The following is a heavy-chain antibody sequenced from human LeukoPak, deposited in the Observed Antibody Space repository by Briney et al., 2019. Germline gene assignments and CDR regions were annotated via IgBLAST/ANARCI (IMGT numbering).Heavy chain of an antibody. CDR3: ARLRSGYDLGFDY. Sequence: SETLSPTCTVSGGSISNYYWNWIRQPPGKGLEWIGFIYYSGSTNYNPSLKSRVTISVDTSKNQFSLKLSSVTAADTAVYYCARLRSGYDLGFDYWGQGTLVTVSS. J-gene: IGHJ4*02. CDR2: IYYSGST. CDR1: GGSISNYY. V-gene: IGHV4-59*01. D-gene: IGHD5-12*01.